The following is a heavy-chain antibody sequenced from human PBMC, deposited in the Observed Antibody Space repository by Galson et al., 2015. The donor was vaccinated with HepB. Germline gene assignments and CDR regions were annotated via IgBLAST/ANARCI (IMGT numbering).Heavy chain of an antibody. Sequence: SVKVSCKASGYIFIYHAIHWLRQAPGQRLEWIGWINAGTGNTKYSQNFQGRVTLTTDTSASTVNMDLNSLRSEDTAVYYCAREVAGSLKYFDHWGQGTLVTVSS. V-gene: IGHV1-3*01. CDR1: GYIFIYHA. J-gene: IGHJ4*02. CDR2: INAGTGNT. CDR3: AREVAGSLKYFDH. D-gene: IGHD3-10*01.